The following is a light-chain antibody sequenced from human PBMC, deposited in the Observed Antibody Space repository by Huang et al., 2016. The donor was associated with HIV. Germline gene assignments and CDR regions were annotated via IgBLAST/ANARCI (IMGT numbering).Light chain of an antibody. V-gene: IGKV3-20*01. Sequence: IVLTQSPGTLSLSPGERATLSCRASQPVSSTYLAWYQQKPGQAPRLLMYSATRRATGIPDRFSGSGSGTDFSLTISGLEPEDFAVYYCQQYGTSLLTFGGGTKVEIK. CDR2: SAT. J-gene: IGKJ4*01. CDR3: QQYGTSLLT. CDR1: QPVSSTY.